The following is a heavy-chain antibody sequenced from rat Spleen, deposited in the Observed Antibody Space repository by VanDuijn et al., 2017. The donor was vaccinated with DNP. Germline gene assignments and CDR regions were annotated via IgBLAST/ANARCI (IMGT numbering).Heavy chain of an antibody. CDR2: ITYDGSIT. Sequence: EVLLVESDGGLVQPGRSLKLSCAVSGFTFSYYGMAWVRQAPTKGLEWVATITYDGSITYYRDSVKGRFTISRDNAKSTLYLQMDSLRSEDTATYYCARSDSYGFPYWGQGTLVTVSS. V-gene: IGHV5-29*01. D-gene: IGHD1-2*01. CDR1: GFTFSYYG. J-gene: IGHJ3*01. CDR3: ARSDSYGFPY.